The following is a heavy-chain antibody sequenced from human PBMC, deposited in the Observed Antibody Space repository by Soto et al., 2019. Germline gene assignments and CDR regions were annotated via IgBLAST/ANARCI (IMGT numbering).Heavy chain of an antibody. CDR3: ARSIITDGTRCSWFDP. V-gene: IGHV3-30-3*01. D-gene: IGHD6-13*01. J-gene: IGHJ5*02. CDR2: ISYDGSNK. CDR1: GFTFSNYA. Sequence: QVHLVESGGGVVQPGRSLRLSCAVSGFTFSNYAIFWVRQGPGKGLEWVAVISYDGSNKFYADSVKGRFTISRDNSKNXLYLQMTSMRAEDTAVYYCARSIITDGTRCSWFDPWGQGTLVTVSS.